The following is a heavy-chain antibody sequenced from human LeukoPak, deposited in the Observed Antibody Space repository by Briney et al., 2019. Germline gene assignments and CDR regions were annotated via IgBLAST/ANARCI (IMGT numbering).Heavy chain of an antibody. CDR2: INQDGSEK. D-gene: IGHD2/OR15-2a*01. V-gene: IGHV3-7*01. J-gene: IGHJ4*02. Sequence: GGSLRLSCAASRFTFSTYWMSWVRQSPGKGLEWVANINQDGSEKNYVDSVKGRFTISRDNAKNSLSLQMNTLGAEDTAVYYCARNGEYLSGWYFDYWGQGTLVTVSS. CDR1: RFTFSTYW. CDR3: ARNGEYLSGWYFDY.